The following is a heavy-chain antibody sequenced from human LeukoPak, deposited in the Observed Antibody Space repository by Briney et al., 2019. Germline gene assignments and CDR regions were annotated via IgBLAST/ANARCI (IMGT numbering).Heavy chain of an antibody. CDR1: GFSLDDYE. CDR2: INWNGGST. V-gene: IGHV3-20*04. Sequence: GGSLRLSCAASGFSLDDYEMSWVRQVPGKGLEWVSGINWNGGSTGYADSVKGRFTISRDNAKNSLYLQLNNLRAEDTALYYCARARVTIDYYYYMDVWGKGTTVTVSS. CDR3: ARARVTIDYYYYMDV. D-gene: IGHD4-11*01. J-gene: IGHJ6*03.